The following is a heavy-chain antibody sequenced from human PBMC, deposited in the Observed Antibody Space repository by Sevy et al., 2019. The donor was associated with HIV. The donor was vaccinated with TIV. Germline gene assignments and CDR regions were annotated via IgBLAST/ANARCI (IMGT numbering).Heavy chain of an antibody. CDR3: AKGFGITTFVEIDS. Sequence: GGSLRLSCVGSGFIFGSHGMSWVRQAPGRGLEWVSGIDAGGDYTYYGDARKGRVSITRDNAESTLLLQMNSLRAEDTAVYYCAKGFGITTFVEIDSWGQGTLVTVSS. CDR1: GFIFGSHG. CDR2: IDAGGDYT. D-gene: IGHD3-9*01. J-gene: IGHJ4*02. V-gene: IGHV3-23*01.